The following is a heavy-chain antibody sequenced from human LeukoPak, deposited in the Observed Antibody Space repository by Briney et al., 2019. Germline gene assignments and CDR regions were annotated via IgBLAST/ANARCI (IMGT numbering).Heavy chain of an antibody. CDR1: GYTFTSYY. Sequence: ASVKVSCKASGYTFTSYYMHWVRQAPGQGLEWMGIINPCGGSTSYAQKFQGRVTMTRDMSTSTVYMELSSLRSEDTAVYYCAGTEAEMATTQYRHWGQGTLVTVSS. CDR2: INPCGGST. V-gene: IGHV1-46*01. J-gene: IGHJ4*02. CDR3: AGTEAEMATTQYRH. D-gene: IGHD5-24*01.